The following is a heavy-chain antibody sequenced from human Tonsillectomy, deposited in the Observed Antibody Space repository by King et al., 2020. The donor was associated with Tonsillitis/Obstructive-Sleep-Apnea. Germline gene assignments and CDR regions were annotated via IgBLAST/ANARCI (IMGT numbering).Heavy chain of an antibody. CDR3: ASARYYDSSGYYWFDP. Sequence: VQLVESGAEMKKPGESLRISCKGSGYSFTSYWISWVRQMPGKGLEWMGRIDPSDSYTNYSPSFQGHVTISADKSISTAYLQWSSLKASDTAMYYCASARYYDSSGYYWFDPWGQGTLVTVSS. CDR2: IDPSDSYT. J-gene: IGHJ5*02. V-gene: IGHV5-10-1*03. D-gene: IGHD3-22*01. CDR1: GYSFTSYW.